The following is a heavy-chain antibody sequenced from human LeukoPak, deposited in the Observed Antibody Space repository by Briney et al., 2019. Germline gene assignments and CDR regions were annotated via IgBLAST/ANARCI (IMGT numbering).Heavy chain of an antibody. Sequence: SETLSLTCTVSGGSISSYYWSWIRQPPGKGLEWIGYIYYSGSTNYNPSLKSRVTISVDTSKNQFSLKLSSVTAADTAVYYCARDGGIAVAGTYYYGMDVWGQGTTVTVSS. D-gene: IGHD6-19*01. CDR2: IYYSGST. CDR3: ARDGGIAVAGTYYYGMDV. V-gene: IGHV4-59*01. J-gene: IGHJ6*02. CDR1: GGSISSYY.